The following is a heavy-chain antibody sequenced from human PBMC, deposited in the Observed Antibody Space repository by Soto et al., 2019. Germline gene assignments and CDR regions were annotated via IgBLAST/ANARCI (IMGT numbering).Heavy chain of an antibody. Sequence: QVQLQQWGAGLLKPSEPLSLTCAVYGGSFSGYYWSWIRQPPGKGLEWIGEINHSGSTNYNPSLKSRVTISVDTSKTQFSLMLSSVTAADTAVYYFARLNPDGTGDWGQGTTVTVSS. D-gene: IGHD7-27*01. V-gene: IGHV4-34*01. CDR1: GGSFSGYY. CDR2: INHSGST. J-gene: IGHJ6*02. CDR3: ARLNPDGTGD.